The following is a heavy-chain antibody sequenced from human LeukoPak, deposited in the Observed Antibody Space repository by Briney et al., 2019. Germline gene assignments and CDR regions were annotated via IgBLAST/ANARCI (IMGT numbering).Heavy chain of an antibody. D-gene: IGHD6-13*01. CDR2: ISGSGGST. V-gene: IGHV3-23*01. CDR1: GLTFSSYA. J-gene: IGHJ4*02. Sequence: GGSLRLSCAASGLTFSSYAMSWVRQAPGKGLEWVSAISGSGGSTYYADSVKGRFTISRDNSKNTLYLQMNSLRAEDTAVYYCASRIAAAGTVYIWGQGTLVTVSS. CDR3: ASRIAAAGTVYI.